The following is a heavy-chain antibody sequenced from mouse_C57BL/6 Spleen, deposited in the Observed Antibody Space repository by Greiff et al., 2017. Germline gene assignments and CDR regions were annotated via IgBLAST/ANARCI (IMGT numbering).Heavy chain of an antibody. CDR2: IHPNSGST. J-gene: IGHJ2*01. V-gene: IGHV1-64*01. Sequence: QVQLQQPGAELVKPGASVKLSCKASGYTFTSYWMHWVKQRPGQGLEWIGMIHPNSGSTNYNEKFKSKATLTVDKSSSTAYMQLSSLTSEDSAVYYCARRDYDSGRGFYYFDYWGQGTTLTVSS. CDR1: GYTFTSYW. CDR3: ARRDYDSGRGFYYFDY. D-gene: IGHD2-4*01.